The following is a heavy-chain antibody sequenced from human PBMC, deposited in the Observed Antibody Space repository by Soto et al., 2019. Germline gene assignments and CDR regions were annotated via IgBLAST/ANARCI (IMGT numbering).Heavy chain of an antibody. J-gene: IGHJ4*02. Sequence: QVQLQESGPGLVKPSETLSLTCTVSGGSISSYYWSWIRQPPGKGLEWIGYIYYSGSTNYNPSLKSRVTISVDTSKDQFSLKLRSGTAADTAVYYCAREGGGEYYDILTGPRGEFDYWGQGTLVTVSS. CDR2: IYYSGST. CDR1: GGSISSYY. V-gene: IGHV4-59*01. D-gene: IGHD3-9*01. CDR3: AREGGGEYYDILTGPRGEFDY.